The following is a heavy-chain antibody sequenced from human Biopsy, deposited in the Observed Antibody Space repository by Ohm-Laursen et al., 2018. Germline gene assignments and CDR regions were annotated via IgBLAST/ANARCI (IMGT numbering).Heavy chain of an antibody. Sequence: SLRLSCSASGFTFTSYWMSWVRQVPGKGLEWVANIKQDGREKYYVDSVKGRFTISRDNAKNSLYLQMNSLRAEDTAVYYCAREAALNYSDSWYETWFDPWGQGTLVTVSS. CDR2: IKQDGREK. CDR1: GFTFTSYW. V-gene: IGHV3-7*01. J-gene: IGHJ5*02. CDR3: AREAALNYSDSWYETWFDP. D-gene: IGHD6-13*01.